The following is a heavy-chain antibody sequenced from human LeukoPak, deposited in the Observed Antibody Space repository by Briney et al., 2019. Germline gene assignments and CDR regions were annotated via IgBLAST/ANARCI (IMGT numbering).Heavy chain of an antibody. D-gene: IGHD3-9*01. CDR3: ARGELLRYFDWSYPIDI. CDR2: IYYSGST. Sequence: SETLSLTCTVSGGSVSSGSYYWSWIRQPPGKGLEWIGYIYYSGSTNYNPSLKSRVTISVDTSKNQFSLKLSSVTAADTAVYYCARGELLRYFDWSYPIDIRGQGTMVTVSS. V-gene: IGHV4-61*01. CDR1: GGSVSSGSYY. J-gene: IGHJ3*02.